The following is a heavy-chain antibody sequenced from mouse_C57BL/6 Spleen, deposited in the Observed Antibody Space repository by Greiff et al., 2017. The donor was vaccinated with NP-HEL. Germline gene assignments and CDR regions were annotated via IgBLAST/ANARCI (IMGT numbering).Heavy chain of an antibody. CDR1: GYTFTDYE. V-gene: IGHV1-15*01. CDR2: IDPETGGT. Sequence: QVQLKESGAELVRPGASVTLSCKASGYTFTDYEMHWVKQTPVHGLEWIGAIDPETGGTAYNQKFKGKAILTADKSSSTAYMELRSLTSEDSAVYYCTRGKRYFDVWGTGTTVTVSS. J-gene: IGHJ1*03. CDR3: TRGKRYFDV.